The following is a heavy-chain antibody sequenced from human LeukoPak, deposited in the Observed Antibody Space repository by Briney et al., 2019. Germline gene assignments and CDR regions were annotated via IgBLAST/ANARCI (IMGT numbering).Heavy chain of an antibody. CDR2: INNSGDST. D-gene: IGHD3-9*01. Sequence: PGGSLRLSCAASGFTFSSFAMTWVRQAPGKGVEWVSTINNSGDSTYYGDSVKGRFTISRDNSKNTLYPQMNSLRAEDTAVYYCAKDHSSYDILTGYPLTWGQGTLVTVSS. J-gene: IGHJ5*02. V-gene: IGHV3-23*01. CDR3: AKDHSSYDILTGYPLT. CDR1: GFTFSSFA.